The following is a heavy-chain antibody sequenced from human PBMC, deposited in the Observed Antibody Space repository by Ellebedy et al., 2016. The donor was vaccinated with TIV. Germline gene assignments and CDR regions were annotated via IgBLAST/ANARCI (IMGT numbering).Heavy chain of an antibody. CDR2: IDSSSSTI. D-gene: IGHD2-15*01. CDR3: ARASTPTYCCFDY. V-gene: IGHV3-48*01. Sequence: GESLKISCEASGFIFSSYTMNWVRQAPGKGLEWVSYIDSSSSTIYYADSVRGRFTISRDNAKNSLYLQMNSMRAEETAVYYCARASTPTYCCFDYWGQGTLVTVSS. J-gene: IGHJ4*02. CDR1: GFIFSSYT.